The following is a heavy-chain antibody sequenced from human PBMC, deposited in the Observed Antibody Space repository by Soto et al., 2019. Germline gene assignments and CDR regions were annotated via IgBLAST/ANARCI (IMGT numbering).Heavy chain of an antibody. CDR3: AKSSTDTAMDPDAFDI. Sequence: EVQLLESGGGLVQPGGSPRLSCAASGFTFSSYAMSWVRQAPGKGLEWVSAISGSGGSTYYADSVKGRFTISRDNSKNTLYLQMNSLRAEDTAVYYCAKSSTDTAMDPDAFDIWGQGTMVTVSS. CDR1: GFTFSSYA. D-gene: IGHD5-18*01. J-gene: IGHJ3*02. V-gene: IGHV3-23*01. CDR2: ISGSGGST.